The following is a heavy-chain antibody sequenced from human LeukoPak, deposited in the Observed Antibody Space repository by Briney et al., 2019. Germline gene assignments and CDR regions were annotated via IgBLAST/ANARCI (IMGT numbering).Heavy chain of an antibody. Sequence: SFKASGYTFTIYYMHWVRQAPGKGLEGVAVISYDGSNKYYADSVKGRFTISRDNSKNTLYLQMNSLRAEDTAVYYCARDPRGYGGFDPWGQGTLVTVSS. CDR2: ISYDGSNK. V-gene: IGHV3-30-3*01. CDR1: GYTFTIYY. D-gene: IGHD3-22*01. CDR3: ARDPRGYGGFDP. J-gene: IGHJ5*02.